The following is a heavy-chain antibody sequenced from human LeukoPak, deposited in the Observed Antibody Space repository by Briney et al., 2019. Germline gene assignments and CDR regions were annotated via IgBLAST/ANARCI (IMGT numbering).Heavy chain of an antibody. CDR1: GFTFSSYA. CDR2: ISGSGGST. Sequence: GGSLRLSCAASGFTFSSYAMSWVRQAPGKGLEWVSAISGSGGSTYYADSVKGRFTISRDNAQNSLYLQMNSLRGEDTAVYYCALSVHEAFDIWGQGTMVTVSS. CDR3: ALSVHEAFDI. J-gene: IGHJ3*02. V-gene: IGHV3-23*01.